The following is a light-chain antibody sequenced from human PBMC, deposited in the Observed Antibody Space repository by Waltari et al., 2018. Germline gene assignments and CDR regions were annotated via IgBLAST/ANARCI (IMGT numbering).Light chain of an antibody. J-gene: IGLJ2*01. CDR2: SNN. Sequence: QSVLTQAPSASGTPGRRVTISCSGSSSTIASNTVTWYQQLPGTAPKLLIYSNNQRPSGVPDRFSGSKSGTSASLAISGLQSEDEAEYSCAVWDDSLSGVVFGGGTKLTVL. CDR3: AVWDDSLSGVV. V-gene: IGLV1-44*01. CDR1: SSTIASNT.